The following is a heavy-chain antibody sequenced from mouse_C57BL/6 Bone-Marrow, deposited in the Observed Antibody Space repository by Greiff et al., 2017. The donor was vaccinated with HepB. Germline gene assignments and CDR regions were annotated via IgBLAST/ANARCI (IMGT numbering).Heavy chain of an antibody. CDR3: ARDAYPYAMDY. D-gene: IGHD5-5*01. Sequence: EVHLVESGGGLVQSGRSLRLSCATSGFTFSDFYMEWVRQAPGKGLEWIAASRNKANDYTTEYSASVKGRFIVSRDTSQSILYLQMNALRAEDTAIYYCARDAYPYAMDYWGQGTSVTVSS. CDR2: SRNKANDYTT. J-gene: IGHJ4*01. CDR1: GFTFSDFY. V-gene: IGHV7-1*01.